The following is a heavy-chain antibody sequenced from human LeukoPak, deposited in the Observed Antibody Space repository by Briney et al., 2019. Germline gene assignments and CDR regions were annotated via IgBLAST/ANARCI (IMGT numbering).Heavy chain of an antibody. CDR3: AKQSDYYDSSGYYSG. D-gene: IGHD3-22*01. Sequence: GGSLRLSCAASGFTFSTYGMLWVRQAPGKGLEWVAFIRYDGSKKYYADSVKGRFTISRDNAKNSLYLQMNSLRAEDTAVYYCAKQSDYYDSSGYYSGWGQGTLVTVSS. CDR2: IRYDGSKK. V-gene: IGHV3-30*02. J-gene: IGHJ4*02. CDR1: GFTFSTYG.